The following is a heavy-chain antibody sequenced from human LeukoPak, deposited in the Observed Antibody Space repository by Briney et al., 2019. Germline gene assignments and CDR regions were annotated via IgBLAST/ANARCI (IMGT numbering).Heavy chain of an antibody. Sequence: GGSLRLSCAASGFTFSDNYMSWVRQAPGKGLEWVPYISTRSTYAKYADSVRGRFTISRDDAKNSLYLQMNSLRAEDTAVYYCARGHHNGDYWGQGTLVTVSS. J-gene: IGHJ4*02. V-gene: IGHV3-11*06. D-gene: IGHD2-8*01. CDR3: ARGHHNGDY. CDR1: GFTFSDNY. CDR2: ISTRSTYA.